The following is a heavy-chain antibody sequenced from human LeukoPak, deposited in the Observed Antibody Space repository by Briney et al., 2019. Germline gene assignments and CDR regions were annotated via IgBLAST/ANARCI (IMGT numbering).Heavy chain of an antibody. CDR2: ISGSGGST. Sequence: QSGGSLRLSCAASGFTFSSYAMSWVRQAPGKGLEWVSAISGSGGSTYYADSVKGRFTISRDNSKNTLYLQMNSLRAEDTAVYYCAKEIDILTGYQLHNWFDPRGQGTLVTVSS. V-gene: IGHV3-23*01. CDR1: GFTFSSYA. CDR3: AKEIDILTGYQLHNWFDP. D-gene: IGHD3-9*01. J-gene: IGHJ5*02.